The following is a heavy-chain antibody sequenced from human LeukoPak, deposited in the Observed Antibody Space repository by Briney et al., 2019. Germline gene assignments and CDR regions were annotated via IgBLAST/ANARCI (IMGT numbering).Heavy chain of an antibody. D-gene: IGHD4-11*01. CDR1: GFTFSDYY. Sequence: PGGSLRLSCAASGFTFSDYYMNWTRQAPGKGLEWVSSISSSSTFIYYADSVKGRFTISRDNAKNSLYLQMNSLRAEDTAVYYCARDLTTVIAHVLYFDSWGQGTLVTVSS. V-gene: IGHV3-21*01. J-gene: IGHJ4*02. CDR2: ISSSSTFI. CDR3: ARDLTTVIAHVLYFDS.